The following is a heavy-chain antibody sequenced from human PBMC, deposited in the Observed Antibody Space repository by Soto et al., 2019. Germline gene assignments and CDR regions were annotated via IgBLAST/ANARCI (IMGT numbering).Heavy chain of an antibody. D-gene: IGHD1-26*01. Sequence: QVQLVQSGAEVKKPGASVKVSCKASGNTFTSYYMHWVRQAPGLGLEWMGIINPSSGSTSYAQKFQGRVTMTRDTSTSTVYMELSSLRSEDTAVYYCARDRAPGWAYYYGMDVWGQGTTVTVSS. J-gene: IGHJ6*02. CDR3: ARDRAPGWAYYYGMDV. V-gene: IGHV1-46*03. CDR2: INPSSGST. CDR1: GNTFTSYY.